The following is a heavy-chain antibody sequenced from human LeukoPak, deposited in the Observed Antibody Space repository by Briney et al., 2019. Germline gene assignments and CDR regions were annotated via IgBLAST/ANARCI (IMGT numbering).Heavy chain of an antibody. J-gene: IGHJ5*02. D-gene: IGHD4-23*01. V-gene: IGHV6-1*01. CDR2: TYYRSKWYN. Sequence: SQTLSLTCAISGDSVSSNSAAWNWIRQSPSRGLEWLGRTYYRSKWYNDYAVSVKSRITINPDTSKNQLSLQLNSVTPEDTAVYYCARDMTTVVTPMSSGWFDPWGQGTLVTVSS. CDR3: ARDMTTVVTPMSSGWFDP. CDR1: GDSVSSNSAA.